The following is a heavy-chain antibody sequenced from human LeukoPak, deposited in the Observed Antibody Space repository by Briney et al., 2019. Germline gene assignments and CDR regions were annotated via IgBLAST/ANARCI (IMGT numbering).Heavy chain of an antibody. J-gene: IGHJ6*02. CDR1: GGSISSYY. CDR3: ARTLRGTYGSGTGYYYGMDV. CDR2: IYYSGST. D-gene: IGHD3-10*01. Sequence: PSETLSLTCTVSGGSISSYYWSWIRQPPGKGLEWIGYIYYSGSTNYNPSLKSRVTISVDTSENQFSLKLSSVTAADTAGYYCARTLRGTYGSGTGYYYGMDVWGQGTTVTVSS. V-gene: IGHV4-59*08.